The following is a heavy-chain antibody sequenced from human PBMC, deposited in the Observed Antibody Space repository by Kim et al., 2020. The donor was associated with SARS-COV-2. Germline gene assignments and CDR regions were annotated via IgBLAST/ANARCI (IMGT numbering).Heavy chain of an antibody. D-gene: IGHD3-10*01. J-gene: IGHJ6*02. CDR3: ARRGTVRGVGYYYYGMDV. CDR2: IYYSGST. Sequence: SETLSLTCTVSGGSISSSSYYWGWIRQPPGKGLEWIGSIYYSGSTYYNPSLKSRVTISVDTSKNQFSLKLSSVTAADTAVYYCARRGTVRGVGYYYYGMDVWGQGTTVTVSS. CDR1: GGSISSSSYY. V-gene: IGHV4-39*01.